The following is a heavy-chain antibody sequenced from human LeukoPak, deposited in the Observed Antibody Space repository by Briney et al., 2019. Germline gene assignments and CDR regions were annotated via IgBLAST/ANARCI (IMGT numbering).Heavy chain of an antibody. CDR2: INPSGGGT. D-gene: IGHD5-12*01. CDR3: ARVAIVATWGSYYYMDV. Sequence: ASVKVSCKASGYSFTSYYMHWVRQAPGQGLEWMGMINPSGGGTSYAQKFQGRVTMTRDMSTSTVYMELSSLRSEDTAVYYCARVAIVATWGSYYYMDVWGKGTTVTVSS. V-gene: IGHV1-46*01. J-gene: IGHJ6*03. CDR1: GYSFTSYY.